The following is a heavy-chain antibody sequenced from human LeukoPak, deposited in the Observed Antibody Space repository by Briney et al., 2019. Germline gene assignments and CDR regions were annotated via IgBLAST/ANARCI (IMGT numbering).Heavy chain of an antibody. J-gene: IGHJ3*02. CDR2: ISGSGGST. V-gene: IGHV3-23*01. Sequence: GGSLRLSCAASEFTFSSCGMSWVRQAPWKGLEWVSSISGSGGSTQYADSVQGRFAISRDNSKNTLYLQMNSLRVEDTAVYFCARDPNGDYIGTFDMWGRGTMVSVSS. CDR3: ARDPNGDYIGTFDM. D-gene: IGHD4-17*01. CDR1: EFTFSSCG.